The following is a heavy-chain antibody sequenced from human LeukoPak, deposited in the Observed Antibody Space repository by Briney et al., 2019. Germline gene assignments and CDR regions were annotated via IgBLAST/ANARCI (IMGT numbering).Heavy chain of an antibody. J-gene: IGHJ4*02. V-gene: IGHV4-39*06. CDR2: FYNRGSS. D-gene: IGHD2-8*02. CDR3: ARDSGPPNYYFDY. Sequence: SETLSLTCTVSGGSISGSSYYWGWIRQPPGKGLEWIGSFYNRGSSYYNPSLKSRVTISVDTSKNQFALKLSSVTAADTAVYYCARDSGPPNYYFDYWGQGTLVTVSS. CDR1: GGSISGSSYY.